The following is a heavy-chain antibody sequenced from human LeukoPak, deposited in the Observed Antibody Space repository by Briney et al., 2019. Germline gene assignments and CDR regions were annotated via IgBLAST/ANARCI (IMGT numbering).Heavy chain of an antibody. D-gene: IGHD2-15*01. CDR1: GFTFSSYA. V-gene: IGHV3-23*03. Sequence: PGGSLRLSCAASGFTFSSYAMSWVRQAPGKGLEWVSVIYSGGSTYYADSVKGRFTISRDNSKNTLYLQMNSLRAEDTAVYYCAKAGAVVVVAAKYFDYWGQGTLVTVSS. J-gene: IGHJ4*02. CDR2: IYSGGST. CDR3: AKAGAVVVVAAKYFDY.